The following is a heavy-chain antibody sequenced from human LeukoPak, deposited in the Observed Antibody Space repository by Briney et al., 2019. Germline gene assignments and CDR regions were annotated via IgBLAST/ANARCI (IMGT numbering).Heavy chain of an antibody. Sequence: AGGSLRLSCAASGFTFSSYEMNWVRQAPGKGLEWVSYISSSGSTIYYADSVKGRFTISRDNAKNSLYLQMNSLRAEDTAVYHCARGWDMSGIWGQGTMVTVSS. CDR3: ARGWDMSGI. V-gene: IGHV3-48*03. J-gene: IGHJ3*02. CDR1: GFTFSSYE. CDR2: ISSSGSTI. D-gene: IGHD3-10*02.